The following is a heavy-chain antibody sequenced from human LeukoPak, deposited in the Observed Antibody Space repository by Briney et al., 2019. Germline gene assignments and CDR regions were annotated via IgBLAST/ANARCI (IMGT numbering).Heavy chain of an antibody. CDR2: INYSGST. D-gene: IGHD3-9*01. Sequence: PSETLSLTCAVYGGSFSGYYWSWIRQPPGKGLEWIGEINYSGSTNYNPSLKSRVTISVDTSKNQFSLKLSSVTAADTAVYYCARESHWRIRYSYYYGMDVWGQGTTVTVSS. CDR1: GGSFSGYY. CDR3: ARESHWRIRYSYYYGMDV. V-gene: IGHV4-34*01. J-gene: IGHJ6*02.